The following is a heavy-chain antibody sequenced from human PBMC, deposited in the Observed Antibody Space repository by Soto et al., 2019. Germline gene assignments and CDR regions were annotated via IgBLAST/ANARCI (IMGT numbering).Heavy chain of an antibody. CDR1: GFTFDDYA. J-gene: IGHJ4*02. Sequence: DVQLEESGGALVQPGRSLRLSCAASGFTFDDYAMYWVRQVLGKGLEWVSSISWNSGNIGYADTVKGRFTTSRDNAENSLYLQMNSLRPEETALYYCVRSKGGYSYGTPFDYWGQGTLVTVSS. CDR3: VRSKGGYSYGTPFDY. CDR2: ISWNSGNI. V-gene: IGHV3-9*01. D-gene: IGHD5-18*01.